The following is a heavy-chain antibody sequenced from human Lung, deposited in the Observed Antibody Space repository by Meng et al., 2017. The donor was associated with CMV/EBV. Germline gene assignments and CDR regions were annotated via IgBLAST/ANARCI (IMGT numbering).Heavy chain of an antibody. Sequence: GGSLRLSCAASGFTFSDSAMYWVRQASGKGLEWVGRIRSKASNYATTYAASVEGRFTISRDDSMNMVYLEMNSLKIEDTALYYCCRPTAVASSPTDYWGQGTLVTVSS. CDR2: IRSKASNYAT. CDR1: GFTFSDSA. V-gene: IGHV3-73*01. CDR3: CRPTAVASSPTDY. D-gene: IGHD6-19*01. J-gene: IGHJ4*02.